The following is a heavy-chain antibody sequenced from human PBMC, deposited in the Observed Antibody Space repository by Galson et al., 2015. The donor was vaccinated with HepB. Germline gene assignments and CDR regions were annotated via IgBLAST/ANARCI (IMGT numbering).Heavy chain of an antibody. J-gene: IGHJ6*02. CDR1: GYTLPELS. D-gene: IGHD4-11*01. V-gene: IGHV1-2*02. CDR3: AREYYSNYDYYYGMDV. CDR2: MSPNSGGT. Sequence: SVKVSCKVAGYTLPELSMHWVRRAPGRGLEWVGWMSPNSGGTNYGQKFQGRDTRTRDTSISPAYMELSRLRSDDTAVYYCAREYYSNYDYYYGMDVWGQGTTVTVSS.